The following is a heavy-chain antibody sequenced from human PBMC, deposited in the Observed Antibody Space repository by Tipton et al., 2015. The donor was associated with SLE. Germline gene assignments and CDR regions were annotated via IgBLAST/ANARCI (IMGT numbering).Heavy chain of an antibody. D-gene: IGHD3-16*01. CDR2: INHSGST. CDR1: GGSFSGYY. V-gene: IGHV4-34*01. Sequence: TLSLTCAVYGGSFSGYYWSWIRQPPGKGLEWIGEINHSGSTNYNPSLKSRVTISVDTSKNQFSLKLSSVTAAVTAVYYCASRLGVNYFDYWGQGTLVTVSS. J-gene: IGHJ4*02. CDR3: ASRLGVNYFDY.